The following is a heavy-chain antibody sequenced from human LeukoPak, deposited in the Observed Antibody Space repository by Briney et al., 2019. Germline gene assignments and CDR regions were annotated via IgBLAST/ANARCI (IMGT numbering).Heavy chain of an antibody. CDR2: IYYSGST. J-gene: IGHJ4*02. D-gene: IGHD3-16*01. Sequence: SETLSLTRTVSGGSISSYYWSWIRHPPGKGLEWIGYIYYSGSTNYNPSLKSRVTISVDTSKNQISLKLSSVTAADTAVYYCARGRLPSPYGYWGQGTLVTVSS. CDR1: GGSISSYY. V-gene: IGHV4-59*01. CDR3: ARGRLPSPYGY.